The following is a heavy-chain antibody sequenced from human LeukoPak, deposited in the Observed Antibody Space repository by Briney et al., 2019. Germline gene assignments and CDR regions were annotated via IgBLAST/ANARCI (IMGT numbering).Heavy chain of an antibody. J-gene: IGHJ4*02. CDR2: ISSGSSTK. CDR3: ARGRFNTYYFDY. D-gene: IGHD3-10*01. CDR1: GFTFSSYS. V-gene: IGHV3-48*04. Sequence: PGGSLRLSCAASGFTFSSYSMNWVRQAPGKGLEWVAYISSGSSTKYYADSVKGRFTISRDNAENSLYLQMNSLRAEDTAVYYCARGRFNTYYFDYWGQGTLVTVSS.